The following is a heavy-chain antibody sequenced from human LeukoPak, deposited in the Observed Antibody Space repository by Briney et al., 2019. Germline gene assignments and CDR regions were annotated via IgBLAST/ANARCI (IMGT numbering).Heavy chain of an antibody. J-gene: IGHJ4*02. CDR3: AVTLVVAGLFDY. Sequence: PGGSLRLSCSASGFTFSSYTMNWVRQAPGKGLEWVSYIAFGSSSTSYADSVKGRFTISRDNAKNSLYLQMNSLRAEDTAVYYCAVTLVVAGLFDYWGQGTLVTVSS. V-gene: IGHV3-48*01. CDR1: GFTFSSYT. CDR2: IAFGSSST. D-gene: IGHD2-15*01.